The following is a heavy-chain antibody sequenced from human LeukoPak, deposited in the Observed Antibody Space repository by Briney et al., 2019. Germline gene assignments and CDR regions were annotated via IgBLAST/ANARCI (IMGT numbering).Heavy chain of an antibody. V-gene: IGHV1-69*01. D-gene: IGHD2-2*01. CDR3: ARDPSRYQPNIWWFDP. J-gene: IGHJ5*02. CDR1: GGTFSSYA. CDR2: IIPIFGTA. Sequence: SVKVSCKASGGTFSSYAISWVRQALGQGLEWMGGIIPIFGTADYAQKFQGRVTITADESTSTAYMELSSLRSEDTAVYYCARDPSRYQPNIWWFDPWGQGTLVTVSS.